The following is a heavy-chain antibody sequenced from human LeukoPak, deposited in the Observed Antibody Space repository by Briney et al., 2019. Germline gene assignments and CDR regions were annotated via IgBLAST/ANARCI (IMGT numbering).Heavy chain of an antibody. CDR1: GYTFTSYD. V-gene: IGHV1-8*01. D-gene: IGHD6-13*01. Sequence: ASVKVSCKDAGYTFTSYDINWVRQATGQGLEWMGWMNPNSGNTGYAQKFQGRVTMTRNTSISTAYMELSSLRSEDKAVYYCARGKQLVRGNWFDPWGQGTLVTVSS. J-gene: IGHJ5*02. CDR3: ARGKQLVRGNWFDP. CDR2: MNPNSGNT.